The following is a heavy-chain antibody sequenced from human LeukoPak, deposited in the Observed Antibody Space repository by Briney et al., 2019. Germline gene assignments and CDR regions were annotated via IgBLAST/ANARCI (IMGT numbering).Heavy chain of an antibody. V-gene: IGHV3-23*01. D-gene: IGHD1-26*01. J-gene: IGHJ4*02. Sequence: GGSLRLSCAASGFTVSSNYMSWVRQAPGKGLEWVSTIGGGSETTSYADSAKGRFTNSRDNSKNTVYLQMNSLRAEDTAVYYCAKVLSGSQDYWGQGTLVTVFS. CDR2: IGGGSETT. CDR1: GFTVSSNY. CDR3: AKVLSGSQDY.